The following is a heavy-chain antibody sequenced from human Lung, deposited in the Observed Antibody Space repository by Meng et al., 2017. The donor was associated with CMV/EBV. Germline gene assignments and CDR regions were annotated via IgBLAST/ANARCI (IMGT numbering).Heavy chain of an antibody. J-gene: IGHJ6*02. D-gene: IGHD2-2*01. Sequence: GSLRLXCAVYGGSFSGYYWSWIRQPPGKGLEWIGEINHSGSTNYNPSLKSRVTISVDTSKNQFSLKLSSVTAADTAVYYCARARVVPAYYYGMDVWGQGNRVTVSS. V-gene: IGHV4-34*01. CDR1: GGSFSGYY. CDR2: INHSGST. CDR3: ARARVVPAYYYGMDV.